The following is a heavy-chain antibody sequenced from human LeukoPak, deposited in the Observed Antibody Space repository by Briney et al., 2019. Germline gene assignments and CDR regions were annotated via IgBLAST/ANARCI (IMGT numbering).Heavy chain of an antibody. V-gene: IGHV3-48*03. CDR3: ASLLIAVDSTRACGS. J-gene: IGHJ5*02. Sequence: PGGSLRLSCAASGFTFSSYEMTWVRQAPGKGLEWVSYISGSGSTIYSADSVKGRFTISRDNAKNSLYLQMNRLRAEDTAVYYCASLLIAVDSTRACGSWGQGTLVTVSS. D-gene: IGHD6-19*01. CDR2: ISGSGSTI. CDR1: GFTFSSYE.